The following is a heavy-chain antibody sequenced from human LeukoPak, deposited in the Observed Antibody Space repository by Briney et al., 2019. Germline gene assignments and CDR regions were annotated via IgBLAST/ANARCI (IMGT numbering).Heavy chain of an antibody. CDR3: AKDLPPELLWFGGGTGHFDY. D-gene: IGHD3-10*01. CDR1: EFTVTYNY. J-gene: IGHJ4*02. V-gene: IGHV3-66*03. CDR2: LYSHGAT. Sequence: GGSLRLSCAASEFTVTYNYMTWVRQAPGKGLEWVSLLYSHGATNYADSVKGRFTISRDNSKNTLYLQMNSLRAEDTAVYYCAKDLPPELLWFGGGTGHFDYWGQGTLVTVSS.